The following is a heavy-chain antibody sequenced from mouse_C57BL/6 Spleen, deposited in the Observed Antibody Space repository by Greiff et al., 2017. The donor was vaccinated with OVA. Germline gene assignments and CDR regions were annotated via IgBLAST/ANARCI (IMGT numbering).Heavy chain of an antibody. V-gene: IGHV1-69*01. J-gene: IGHJ1*03. D-gene: IGHD1-1*01. CDR2: IDPSDSYT. Sequence: QVQLQQPGAELVMPGASVKLSCKASGYTFTSYWMHWVKQRPGQGLEWIGEIDPSDSYTNSNQKFKGKSTLTVDKSSSTAYMQLSSLTSEDSAVYYCARRDFYGGYWYFDVWGTGTTVTVSS. CDR3: ARRDFYGGYWYFDV. CDR1: GYTFTSYW.